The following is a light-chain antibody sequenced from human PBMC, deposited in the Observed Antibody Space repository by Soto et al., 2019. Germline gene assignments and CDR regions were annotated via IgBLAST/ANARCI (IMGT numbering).Light chain of an antibody. CDR2: DAS. Sequence: VVLTQSPATLSLSPGERATLSCGPSQSVSSSYLAWYQQKPGQAPRLLIYDASNRATGIPTRISGSGSGTEFTLTISSLQSEDFAVYYCQHYNSWPLTFGGGTNVDIK. CDR3: QHYNSWPLT. CDR1: QSVSSSY. V-gene: IGKV3D-15*01. J-gene: IGKJ4*01.